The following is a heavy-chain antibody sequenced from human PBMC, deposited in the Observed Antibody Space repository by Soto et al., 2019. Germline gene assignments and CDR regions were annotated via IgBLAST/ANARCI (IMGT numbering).Heavy chain of an antibody. J-gene: IGHJ4*02. CDR1: GFTFSSYA. Sequence: GGSLRLSCSASGFTFSSYAMHWVRQAPGKGLEYVSAISSNGGSTYYADSVKGRFTISRDNSKNTLYLQMSSLGAEDTAVYYCVKIREAMGDLTFDYWGQGTLVTVSS. CDR2: ISSNGGST. V-gene: IGHV3-64D*08. D-gene: IGHD5-18*01. CDR3: VKIREAMGDLTFDY.